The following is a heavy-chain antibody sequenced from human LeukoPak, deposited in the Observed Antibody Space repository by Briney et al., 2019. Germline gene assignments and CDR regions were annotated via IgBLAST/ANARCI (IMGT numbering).Heavy chain of an antibody. CDR3: AKGTTGTTGDWFDP. Sequence: PGGSLRLSCAASGFSFSSYAMTWVRQAPGKGLEWVSAISGGGGTTYYADSVKGRFTISRDNSKNTLYLQMNSLRAEDTAVYHCAKGTTGTTGDWFDPWGQGTLVTVSS. V-gene: IGHV3-23*01. CDR2: ISGGGGTT. CDR1: GFSFSSYA. J-gene: IGHJ5*02. D-gene: IGHD1-1*01.